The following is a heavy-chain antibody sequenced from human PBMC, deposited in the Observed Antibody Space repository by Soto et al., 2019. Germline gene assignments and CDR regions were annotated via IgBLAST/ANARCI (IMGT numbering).Heavy chain of an antibody. J-gene: IGHJ4*02. CDR1: GFTFSRYD. CDR3: ARESSDWSAVDY. Sequence: EVQLVESGGGLVQPGGSLRLSCAASGFTFSRYDMHWVRQGTGKGLEWVSGIDTTGAPYYSGSVKGRFTISRENAKNPLFLEIDSLRPGDTAVYYCARESSDWSAVDYWGQGTRVTVSS. CDR2: IDTTGAP. D-gene: IGHD6-19*01. V-gene: IGHV3-13*05.